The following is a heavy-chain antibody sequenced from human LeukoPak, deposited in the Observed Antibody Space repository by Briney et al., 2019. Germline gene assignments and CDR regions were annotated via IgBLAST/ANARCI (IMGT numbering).Heavy chain of an antibody. V-gene: IGHV1-2*02. CDR3: ARFEGKLDRIAWYDIGDNWFDP. J-gene: IGHJ5*02. D-gene: IGHD6-19*01. CDR1: GYTFTGCY. Sequence: ASVRVSCKAPGYTFTGCYIHWVRQAPGQGLEWMGWINPNSGDTKYAQKFQGRVTLTSDTSISTAYMDLSSLRYDDSAVYYCARFEGKLDRIAWYDIGDNWFDPWGQGALVIVSS. CDR2: INPNSGDT.